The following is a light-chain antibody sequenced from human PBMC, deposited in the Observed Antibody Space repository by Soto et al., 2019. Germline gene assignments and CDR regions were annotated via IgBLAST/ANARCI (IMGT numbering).Light chain of an antibody. CDR1: QNVNNNY. V-gene: IGKV3-20*01. J-gene: IGKJ2*01. CDR2: GAS. Sequence: VVTQSPGTLSLSPGERATLSCRASQNVNNNYLAWYQQKPGQAPRLLIRGASSRATGLPDRFSGSGSGTAFTLTISRLEPEDFAVYYCQQYGSSPGTFGQGTKLEIK. CDR3: QQYGSSPGT.